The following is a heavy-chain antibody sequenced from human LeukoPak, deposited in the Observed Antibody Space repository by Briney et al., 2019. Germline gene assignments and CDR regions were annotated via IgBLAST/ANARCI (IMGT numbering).Heavy chain of an antibody. CDR1: GFTFRNYG. CDR2: IRYDGSNK. CDR3: AKDRQWLVPGAFDI. Sequence: PGGSLRLSCAAFGFTFRNYGMHWVRQAPGKGLEWVAFIRYDGSNKYYVDSVNGRFTISRDNSKNTLYLQMNSLRAVDTAVYYCAKDRQWLVPGAFDIWGQGTMVTVSS. D-gene: IGHD6-19*01. J-gene: IGHJ3*02. V-gene: IGHV3-30*02.